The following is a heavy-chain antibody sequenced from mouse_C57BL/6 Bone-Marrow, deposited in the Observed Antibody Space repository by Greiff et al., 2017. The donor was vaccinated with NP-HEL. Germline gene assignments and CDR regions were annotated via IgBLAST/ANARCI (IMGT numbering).Heavy chain of an antibody. CDR1: GYTFTSYG. J-gene: IGHJ1*03. CDR2: IYPRSGNT. Sequence: QVQLQQSGAELARPGASVKLSCKASGYTFTSYGISWVKQRTGQGLEWIGEIYPRSGNTYYNEKFKGKATLTADKSSSTAYMELRSLTSEDSAVYVCARISYYYGSSYRYFDVWGKGTTVTVSS. D-gene: IGHD1-1*01. CDR3: ARISYYYGSSYRYFDV. V-gene: IGHV1-81*01.